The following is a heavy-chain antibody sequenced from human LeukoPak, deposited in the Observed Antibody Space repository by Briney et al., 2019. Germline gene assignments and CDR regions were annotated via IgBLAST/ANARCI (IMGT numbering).Heavy chain of an antibody. CDR1: GFTVSNNY. D-gene: IGHD6-13*01. CDR2: IYSGGST. J-gene: IGHJ6*02. Sequence: GGSLRLSCVVSGFTVSNNYMSWVRQAPRKGLEWVSLIYSGGSTYYADSVKGRFTISRDNSKNTVYLQMSSLRVDDTAVYYCAKAASSSWPSYYYGMDVWGQGTTVTVSS. V-gene: IGHV3-53*01. CDR3: AKAASSSWPSYYYGMDV.